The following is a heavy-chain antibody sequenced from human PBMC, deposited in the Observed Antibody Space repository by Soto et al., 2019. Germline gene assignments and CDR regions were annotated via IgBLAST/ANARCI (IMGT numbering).Heavy chain of an antibody. D-gene: IGHD1-26*01. CDR3: ASGLNSGSYWNWFDP. CDR2: IYYSGST. CDR1: GGSISSYL. J-gene: IGHJ5*02. V-gene: IGHV4-59*01. Sequence: SETLSLACTVSGGSISSYLWSWIRQPPGKGLEWIGYIYYSGSTNYNPSLKSRVTISVDTSKNQFSLKLSSVTAADTAVYYCASGLNSGSYWNWFDPCGQGTLVTVSS.